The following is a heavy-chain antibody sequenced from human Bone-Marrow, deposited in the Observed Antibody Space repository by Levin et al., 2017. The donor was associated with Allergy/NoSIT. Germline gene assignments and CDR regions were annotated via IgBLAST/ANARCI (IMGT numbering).Heavy chain of an antibody. CDR1: GGSISTGGFH. Sequence: LRLSCSLSGGSISTGGFHWSWVRQRPGKGLEWIGYIYYSGNTYYNPPLQSRLSISIDTSKNQFSLRLTSVTAADTAVYYCAREDGYVFDYWGQGTLVTVSS. D-gene: IGHD5-24*01. CDR3: AREDGYVFDY. J-gene: IGHJ4*02. CDR2: IYYSGNT. V-gene: IGHV4-31*03.